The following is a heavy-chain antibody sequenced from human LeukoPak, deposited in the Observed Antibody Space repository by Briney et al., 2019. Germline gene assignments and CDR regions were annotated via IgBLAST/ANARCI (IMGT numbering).Heavy chain of an antibody. D-gene: IGHD3-10*01. CDR3: AKERSSGSYLDY. V-gene: IGHV3-30*18. J-gene: IGHJ4*02. Sequence: PGGSLRLSCAASGFTFSSYGMHWVRLAPGKGLEWVAVISYDGSNKYYADSVKGRFTISRDNSKNTLYLQMNSLRAEDTAVYYCAKERSSGSYLDYWGQGTLVTVSS. CDR2: ISYDGSNK. CDR1: GFTFSSYG.